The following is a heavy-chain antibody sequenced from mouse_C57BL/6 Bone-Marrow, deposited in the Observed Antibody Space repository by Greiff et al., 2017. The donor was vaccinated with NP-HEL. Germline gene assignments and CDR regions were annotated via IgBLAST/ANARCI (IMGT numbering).Heavy chain of an antibody. V-gene: IGHV5-4*01. D-gene: IGHD2-4*01. CDR2: ISDGGSYT. CDR3: ARSCCYYDYGLDY. Sequence: EVQLQESGGGLVKPGGSLKLSCAASGFTFSSYAMSWVRQTPEKRLEWVATISDGGSYTYYPDNVKGRFTISRDNAKNNLYLQMSHLKSEDTAMYYCARSCCYYDYGLDYWGQGTTLTVSS. CDR1: GFTFSSYA. J-gene: IGHJ2*01.